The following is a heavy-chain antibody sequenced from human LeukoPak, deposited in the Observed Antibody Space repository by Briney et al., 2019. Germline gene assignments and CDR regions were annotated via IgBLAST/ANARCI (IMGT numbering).Heavy chain of an antibody. J-gene: IGHJ6*02. CDR2: ISGSGGST. D-gene: IGHD3-9*01. CDR3: AAEYYDILTGSNYYYGMDV. CDR1: GFTFGSYA. Sequence: GGSLRLSCAASGFTFGSYAMSWVRQAPGKGLEWVSAISGSGGSTYYADSVKGRFTISRDNSKNTLYLQMNSLRAEDTAVYYCAAEYYDILTGSNYYYGMDVWGQGTTVTVSS. V-gene: IGHV3-23*01.